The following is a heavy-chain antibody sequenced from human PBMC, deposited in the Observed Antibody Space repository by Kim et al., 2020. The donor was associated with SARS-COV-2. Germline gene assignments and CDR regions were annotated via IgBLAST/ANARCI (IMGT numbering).Heavy chain of an antibody. Sequence: GGSLRLSCAASGFTFSNYTMNWVRQAPGKGLEWVSSISGSSGSTYYADSVKGRFTISSDNPRNTLYLQMNRLRAADTAVYYCSKSSVGGYYCSWY. CDR3: SKSSVGGYYCSWY. CDR2: ISGSSGST. CDR1: GFTFSNYT. D-gene: IGHD3-10*01. J-gene: IGHJ2*01. V-gene: IGHV3-23*01.